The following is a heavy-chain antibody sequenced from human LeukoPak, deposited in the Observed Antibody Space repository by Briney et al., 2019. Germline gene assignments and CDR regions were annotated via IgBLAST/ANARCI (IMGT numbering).Heavy chain of an antibody. Sequence: GESLKISCKGFGYSFSNYWIAWVRQMPEKGLEGMGIIYPGDSHTRYSPSFQGQVTISADKSINTAYVQWNSLKASDTAMYYCAKRPNMVGAPFDDWGQGTLVTVS. V-gene: IGHV5-51*01. CDR2: IYPGDSHT. CDR1: GYSFSNYW. J-gene: IGHJ4*02. CDR3: AKRPNMVGAPFDD. D-gene: IGHD1-26*01.